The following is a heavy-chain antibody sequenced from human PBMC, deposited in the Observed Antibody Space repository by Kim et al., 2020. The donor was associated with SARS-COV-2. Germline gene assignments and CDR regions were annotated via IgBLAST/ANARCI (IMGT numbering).Heavy chain of an antibody. J-gene: IGHJ5*02. Sequence: GGSLRLSCAASGFTFSDYYMSWIRQAPGKGLEWVSYISSSSSYTNYADSVKGRFTISRDNAKNSLYLQMNSLRAEDTAVYYCARVGVIAAAGTKEAWWFDPWGQGTLVTVSS. V-gene: IGHV3-11*06. CDR1: GFTFSDYY. CDR2: ISSSSSYT. D-gene: IGHD6-13*01. CDR3: ARVGVIAAAGTKEAWWFDP.